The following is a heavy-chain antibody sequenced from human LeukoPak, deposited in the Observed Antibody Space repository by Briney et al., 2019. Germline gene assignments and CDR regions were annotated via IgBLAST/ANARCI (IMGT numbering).Heavy chain of an antibody. CDR1: GFTFSGSA. D-gene: IGHD3-22*01. CDR3: TSPHYYDSSGRGGY. J-gene: IGHJ4*02. CDR2: IRSKANSYAT. V-gene: IGHV3-73*01. Sequence: GGSLRLSCAASGFTFSGSAMHWVRQASGKGLEWVGRIRSKANSYATAYAASVKGRFTISRDDSKNTAYPQMNSLKTEDTAVYYCTSPHYYDSSGRGGYWGQGTLVTVSS.